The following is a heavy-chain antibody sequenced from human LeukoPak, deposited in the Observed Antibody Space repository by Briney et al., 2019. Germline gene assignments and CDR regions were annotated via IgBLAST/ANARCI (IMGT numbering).Heavy chain of an antibody. CDR2: IYYSGST. Sequence: SETLSLTCTVSGGSIRSSSYYWGWIRQPPGKGLEWIGSIYYSGSTYYNPSLKSRVTISVDTSKNQFSLKLSSVTAADTAVYYCARETTSNYGNWFDPWGQGTLVTVSS. CDR3: ARETTSNYGNWFDP. CDR1: GGSIRSSSYY. D-gene: IGHD4-17*01. V-gene: IGHV4-39*07. J-gene: IGHJ5*02.